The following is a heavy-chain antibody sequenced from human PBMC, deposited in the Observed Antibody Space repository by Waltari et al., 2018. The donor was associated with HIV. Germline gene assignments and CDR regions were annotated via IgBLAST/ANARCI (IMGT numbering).Heavy chain of an antibody. D-gene: IGHD3-22*01. CDR3: ARDHYYGSSGYYSDY. Sequence: QVHLVQSGAELRKPGASVTVSCKASGYPFTHYGITWVRQAPGQWLEWMGWISGYNGDTKYAQKVRGRVTMTTDTSTSTAYLEMGSLRFDYTAVYYCARDHYYGSSGYYSDYWGQGTLVTVSS. CDR2: ISGYNGDT. V-gene: IGHV1-18*01. CDR1: GYPFTHYG. J-gene: IGHJ4*02.